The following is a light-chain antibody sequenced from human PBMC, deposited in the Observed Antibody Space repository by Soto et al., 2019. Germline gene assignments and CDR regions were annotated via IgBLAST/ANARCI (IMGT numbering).Light chain of an antibody. J-gene: IGLJ1*01. V-gene: IGLV2-23*02. CDR3: SSNESTNPYV. CDR2: EVS. CDR1: SRHVGTYNL. Sequence: QSVLTQPASGSGSPGQSITISCTGTSRHVGTYNLVSWYQQYSGKAPKLMIYEVSKRPSGVSNRFSGSKSGNTASLTISGLQAEDEADYYCSSNESTNPYVLGTGTKDTV.